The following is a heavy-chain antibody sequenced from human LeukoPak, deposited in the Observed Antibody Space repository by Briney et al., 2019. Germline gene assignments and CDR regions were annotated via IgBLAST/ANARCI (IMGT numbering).Heavy chain of an antibody. CDR1: GGSISSYY. CDR2: IYYGGST. Sequence: SETLSLTCTVSGGSISSYYWSWIRQPPGKGLEWIGYIYYGGSTNYNPSLKSRVTISVDTSKNQFSLKLSSVTAADTAVYYCARQRRYYFDYWGQGTLVTVSS. J-gene: IGHJ4*02. V-gene: IGHV4-59*08. CDR3: ARQRRYYFDY.